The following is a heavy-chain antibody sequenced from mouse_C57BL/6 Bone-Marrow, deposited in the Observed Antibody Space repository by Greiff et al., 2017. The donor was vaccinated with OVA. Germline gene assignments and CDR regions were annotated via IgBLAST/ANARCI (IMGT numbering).Heavy chain of an antibody. CDR2: IDPETGDT. J-gene: IGHJ3*01. CDR3: TTAKYYGSSPFAY. Sequence: EVKLQQSGAELVRPGASVKLSCTASGFNIKDDYMHWVKQRPEQGLEWIGWIDPETGDTEYASKFQGKATTTADTSSNTAYLQLRSLTSEDTSVDYYTTAKYYGSSPFAYWGQGTLVTVSA. V-gene: IGHV14-4*01. D-gene: IGHD1-1*01. CDR1: GFNIKDDY.